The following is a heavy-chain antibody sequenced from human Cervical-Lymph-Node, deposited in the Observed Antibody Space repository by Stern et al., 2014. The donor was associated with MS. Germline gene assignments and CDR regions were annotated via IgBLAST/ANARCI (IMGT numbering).Heavy chain of an antibody. D-gene: IGHD4-23*01. CDR3: ARTGTVVTSGYYYGMDV. Sequence: QVQLVQSGAEVKKPGASVKVSCKTAGYNFTDYGIIWVRQAPGQRLEWMGWINTGNGNRRYSQKIQGRVTITRDTSASTAYMELSSLRSGDTAVYYCARTGTVVTSGYYYGMDVWGQGTTVTVSS. V-gene: IGHV1-3*04. CDR2: INTGNGNR. J-gene: IGHJ6*02. CDR1: GYNFTDYG.